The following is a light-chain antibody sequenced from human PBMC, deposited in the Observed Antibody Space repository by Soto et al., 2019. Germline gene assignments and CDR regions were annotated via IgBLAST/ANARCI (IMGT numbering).Light chain of an antibody. CDR3: SSSTTRTTRV. CDR2: DVS. V-gene: IGLV2-14*03. J-gene: IGLJ1*01. Sequence: QSVLTQPASVSGSPGQSITLSCTGTSSDVGAYNSVSWYQQHPGKASKLIIYDVSTRPSGVCNRLSGSKCGNTASLTISGLQAEDEADYYCSSSTTRTTRVFGTGTKVTVL. CDR1: SSDVGAYNS.